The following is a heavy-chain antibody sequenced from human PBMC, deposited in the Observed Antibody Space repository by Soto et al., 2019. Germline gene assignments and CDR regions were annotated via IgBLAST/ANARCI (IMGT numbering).Heavy chain of an antibody. CDR1: GFTFSNFP. V-gene: IGHV3-30-3*01. CDR2: ISYGGINN. Sequence: QVQLVESGGGVVQPGRSLRLSCAASGFTFSNFPMHWVRQAPGKGLEWVAVISYGGINNYYADSVKGRFTISRDDSKNTVYLKMNGLRPEDTAVYFCARTTVVSGTPDFDYWGQGTLVTVSS. D-gene: IGHD4-4*01. CDR3: ARTTVVSGTPDFDY. J-gene: IGHJ4*02.